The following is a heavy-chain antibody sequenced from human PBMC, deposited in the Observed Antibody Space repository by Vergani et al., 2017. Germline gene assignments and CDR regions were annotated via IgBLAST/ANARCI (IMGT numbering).Heavy chain of an antibody. V-gene: IGHV1-24*01. CDR2: FDPEDGET. D-gene: IGHD6-13*01. Sequence: QVQLVQSGAEVKKPGASVKVSCKVSGYTLTELSMHWVRQAPGKGLEWMGGFDPEDGETIYAQKFQGRVTITADKSTSTAYMELSSLRSEDTAVYYCARAVISSSWYVDYWGQGTLVTVSS. CDR1: GYTLTELS. CDR3: ARAVISSSWYVDY. J-gene: IGHJ4*02.